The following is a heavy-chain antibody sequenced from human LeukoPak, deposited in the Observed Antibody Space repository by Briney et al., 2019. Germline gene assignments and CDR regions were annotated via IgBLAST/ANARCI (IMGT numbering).Heavy chain of an antibody. J-gene: IGHJ6*02. CDR2: ITYEGSNK. V-gene: IGHV3-30*19. CDR1: GFAFSSFG. D-gene: IGHD3-10*01. Sequence: GGSLRLSCAASGFAFSSFGMHWVRQAPGKGLEWVAVITYEGSNKYYTDSVKGRFIISRDNSKNTLYLQVNNLRGEDTAVYYCAKDSASRVDVWGQGTTVTVSS. CDR3: AKDSASRVDV.